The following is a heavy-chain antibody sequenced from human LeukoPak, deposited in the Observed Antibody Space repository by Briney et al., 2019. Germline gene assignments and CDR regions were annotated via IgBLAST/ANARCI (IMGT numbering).Heavy chain of an antibody. CDR1: GGSISSGDYY. V-gene: IGHV4-30-4*08. J-gene: IGHJ4*02. CDR2: INHSGST. D-gene: IGHD4-17*01. CDR3: ARARYDYGVLNALFDY. Sequence: SQTLSLTCTVSGGSISSGDYYWRWIRQPPGKGLEWIGEINHSGSTNYNPSLKSRVIISVDTSKNQFSLKLSSVTAADTAVYYCARARYDYGVLNALFDYWGQGTLVTVSS.